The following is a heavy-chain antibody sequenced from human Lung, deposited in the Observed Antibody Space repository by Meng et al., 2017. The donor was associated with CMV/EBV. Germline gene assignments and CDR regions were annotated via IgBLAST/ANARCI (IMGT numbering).Heavy chain of an antibody. V-gene: IGHV3-43*01. CDR2: ISWDGGST. J-gene: IGHJ4*02. CDR3: AKDRYSGSYSSPGYFDY. Sequence: GEXXKISCAASGFTFDDYTMHWVRQAPGKGLEWVSLISWDGGSTYYADSVKGRFTISRDNSKNSLYLQMNSLRTEDTALYYCAKDRYSGSYSSPGYFDYWXQG. D-gene: IGHD1-26*01. CDR1: GFTFDDYT.